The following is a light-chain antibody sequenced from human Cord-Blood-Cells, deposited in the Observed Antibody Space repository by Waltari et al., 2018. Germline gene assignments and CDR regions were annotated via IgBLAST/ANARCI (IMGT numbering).Light chain of an antibody. J-gene: IGLJ3*02. Sequence: QSALTQPASVSGSPGQSITISCTGTSSDVGGYNYVSWYQQHPGKAPKLMLYDVSNRPAGVSNRFSGPKSGNTASLTISGLQAEDEADYYCSSYTSSSTWVFGGGTKLTVL. CDR3: SSYTSSSTWV. V-gene: IGLV2-14*03. CDR2: DVS. CDR1: SSDVGGYNY.